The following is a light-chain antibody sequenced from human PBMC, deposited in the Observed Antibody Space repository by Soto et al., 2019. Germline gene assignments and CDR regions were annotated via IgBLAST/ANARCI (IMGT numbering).Light chain of an antibody. J-gene: IGLJ2*01. Sequence: QPVLSQSPSASASLGASVKLTCTLTPGHSTYAIAWYQQRPGQGPTFLMKINSAGSHTKGAGIPDRFSGSSSGAERYLTISNLQSEDEADYYCQAWDAGVVFGGGTKLTVL. CDR3: QAWDAGVV. CDR2: INSAGSH. CDR1: PGHSTYA. V-gene: IGLV4-69*01.